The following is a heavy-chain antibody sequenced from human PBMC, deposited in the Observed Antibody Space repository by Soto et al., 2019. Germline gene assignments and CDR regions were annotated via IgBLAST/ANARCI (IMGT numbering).Heavy chain of an antibody. Sequence: GGSLRLSCAASGFTFSSYAMYWVRQAPGKGLEWVAVISYDGSNKYYADSVKGRFTISRDNSKNTLYLQVNSLRAEDTAVYYCAPRPCPTHIAVDGKFLGYWGQGSLVTVSS. V-gene: IGHV3-30-3*01. CDR2: ISYDGSNK. J-gene: IGHJ4*02. CDR3: APRPCPTHIAVDGKFLGY. CDR1: GFTFSSYA. D-gene: IGHD6-19*01.